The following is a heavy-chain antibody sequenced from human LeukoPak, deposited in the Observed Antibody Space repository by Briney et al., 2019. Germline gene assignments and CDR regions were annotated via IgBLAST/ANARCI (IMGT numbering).Heavy chain of an antibody. CDR3: ARVKLSLLRDNWFDP. D-gene: IGHD2-15*01. V-gene: IGHV1-46*01. CDR1: GYTFTGYY. Sequence: GASVKVSCKASGYTFTGYYMHWVRQAPGQGLEWMGIINPSGGSTTYAQKFQGRVTMTRDTSTSTVYTELSSLRSEDTAVYYCARVKLSLLRDNWFDPWGQGTLVTVSS. J-gene: IGHJ5*02. CDR2: INPSGGST.